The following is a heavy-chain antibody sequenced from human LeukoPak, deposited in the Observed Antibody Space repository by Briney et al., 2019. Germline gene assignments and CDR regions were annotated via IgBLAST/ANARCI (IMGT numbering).Heavy chain of an antibody. CDR3: ARGQVAAAYNWFDP. J-gene: IGHJ5*02. V-gene: IGHV4-59*01. CDR2: IYYSGST. CDR1: GGSISSYY. D-gene: IGHD6-13*01. Sequence: SETLSLTCTVSGGSISSYYWSWIRQPPGKGLEWIGYIYYSGSTNYNPSLKSRVTISVDTSKNQFSLKLSSVTAADTAVYYCARGQVAAAYNWFDPWGQGTLVTVSS.